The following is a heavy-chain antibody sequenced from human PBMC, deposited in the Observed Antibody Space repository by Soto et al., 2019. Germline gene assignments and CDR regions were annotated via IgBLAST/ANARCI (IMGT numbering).Heavy chain of an antibody. V-gene: IGHV3-30-3*01. CDR3: ARDSCSGTTCYLVRGMGV. Sequence: QVQLVESGGGVVQPGRSLRLSCAASGFTFINYDMYWVRQAPGRGLEWVAVISSDGSNRYYADSVKGRFTISRDNSKNRLYLQVNSVRIEDTAVYYCARDSCSGTTCYLVRGMGVWGQGTTVTVSS. J-gene: IGHJ6*02. CDR2: ISSDGSNR. CDR1: GFTFINYD. D-gene: IGHD2-2*01.